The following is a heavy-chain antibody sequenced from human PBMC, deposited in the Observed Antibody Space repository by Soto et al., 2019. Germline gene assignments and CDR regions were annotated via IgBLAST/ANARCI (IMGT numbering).Heavy chain of an antibody. D-gene: IGHD5-12*01. Sequence: QVQLVESGGGVVQPGRSLRLSCAASGFTFSSYGMHWVRQAPGKGLEWVAVIWYDGSNKYYADSVKGRFTISRDNSKNTLYLQMNSLRAEDTAVYYCARDGVGGYDYWWFDPWGQGTLVTVSS. V-gene: IGHV3-30*19. CDR1: GFTFSSYG. J-gene: IGHJ5*02. CDR2: IWYDGSNK. CDR3: ARDGVGGYDYWWFDP.